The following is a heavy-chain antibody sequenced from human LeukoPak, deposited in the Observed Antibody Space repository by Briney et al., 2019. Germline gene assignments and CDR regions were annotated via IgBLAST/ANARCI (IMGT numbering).Heavy chain of an antibody. CDR3: ARHYDILTGYSPFDY. Sequence: SETLSLTCTVSGGSISSYYWSWIRQPPGKGLEWIGYIYYSGSTNYNPSLKSRVTISVDTSKNQISLKLSSVTAADTAVYYCARHYDILTGYSPFDYWGQGTLVTVSS. CDR2: IYYSGST. CDR1: GGSISSYY. V-gene: IGHV4-59*08. D-gene: IGHD3-9*01. J-gene: IGHJ4*02.